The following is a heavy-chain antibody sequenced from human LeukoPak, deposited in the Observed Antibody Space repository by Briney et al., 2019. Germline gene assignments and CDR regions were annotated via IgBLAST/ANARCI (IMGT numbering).Heavy chain of an antibody. V-gene: IGHV4-4*09. CDR1: GGSISSYY. Sequence: SETLSLTCTVSGGSISSYYWSWIRQPPGKGLEWIGYIYTSGSTNYNPSLKSRVTISVDTSKNQFSLKLSSVTAADTAVYYCARHGGAYYCDSSGYYPALLYFDYWGQGTLVTVSS. J-gene: IGHJ4*02. CDR3: ARHGGAYYCDSSGYYPALLYFDY. CDR2: IYTSGST. D-gene: IGHD3-22*01.